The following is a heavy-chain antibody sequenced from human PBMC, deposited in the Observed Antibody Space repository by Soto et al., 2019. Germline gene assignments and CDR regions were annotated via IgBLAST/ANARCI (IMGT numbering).Heavy chain of an antibody. Sequence: GGSLRLSCAASGFTFSSYVMSWVRQAPGKGLEWVSAISGSGGSTYYGDSVKGRFTISRDNSKNTLYLQMNGLRAEDTAVYYCAKVRADYYDSSGPIDYWGQGTLVTVSS. CDR2: ISGSGGST. D-gene: IGHD3-22*01. CDR1: GFTFSSYV. V-gene: IGHV3-23*01. J-gene: IGHJ4*02. CDR3: AKVRADYYDSSGPIDY.